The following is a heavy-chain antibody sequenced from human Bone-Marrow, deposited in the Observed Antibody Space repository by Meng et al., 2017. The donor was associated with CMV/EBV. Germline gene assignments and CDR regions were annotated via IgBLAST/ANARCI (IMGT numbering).Heavy chain of an antibody. D-gene: IGHD3-3*01. J-gene: IGHJ4*02. CDR3: ARPPPSVITIFGVVHGNYFDY. CDR1: GGSISSYY. V-gene: IGHV4-59*01. Sequence: GSLRLSCTVSGGSISSYYWSWIRQPPGKGLEWIGYIYYSGSTNCNPSLKSRVTISVDTSKNQFSLKLSSVTAADTAVYYCARPPPSVITIFGVVHGNYFDYWGQGTLVTVSS. CDR2: IYYSGST.